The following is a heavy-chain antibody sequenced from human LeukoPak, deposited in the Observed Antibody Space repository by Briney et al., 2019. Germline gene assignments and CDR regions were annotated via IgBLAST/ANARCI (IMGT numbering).Heavy chain of an antibody. CDR1: GFTFDDYA. D-gene: IGHD6-19*01. V-gene: IGHV3-9*01. CDR2: ISWNSGSI. CDR3: ARVWHSSGWSTVRSGFDY. Sequence: GRSLRLSCAASGFTFDDYAMHWVRQAPGKGLEWVSGISWNSGSIGYADSVKGRFTISRDNAKNSLYLQMNSLRAEDTAVYYCARVWHSSGWSTVRSGFDYWGQETLVTVSS. J-gene: IGHJ4*02.